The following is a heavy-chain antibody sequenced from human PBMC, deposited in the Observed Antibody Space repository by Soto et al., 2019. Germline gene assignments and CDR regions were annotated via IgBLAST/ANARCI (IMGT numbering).Heavy chain of an antibody. D-gene: IGHD6-19*01. Sequence: GESLKISCKTSGYTFSGHWISWVRQVPGKGLQWMGNIDPSDSYINYNPAFRGHVTFSVNKSSSTAYLHWRSLGPSDTAIYYCARHGAAIWLGYWGQGTLVTVSS. CDR2: IDPSDSYI. CDR3: ARHGAAIWLGY. J-gene: IGHJ4*02. V-gene: IGHV5-10-1*01. CDR1: GYTFSGHW.